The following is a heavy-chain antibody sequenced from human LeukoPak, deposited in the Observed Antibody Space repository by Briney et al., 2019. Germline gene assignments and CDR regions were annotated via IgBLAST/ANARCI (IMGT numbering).Heavy chain of an antibody. CDR2: IYTSGST. CDR1: GGSISSYY. Sequence: PSETLSLTRTVSGGSISSYYWSWIRQPAGKGLEWIGRIYTSGSTNYNPSLKSRVTMSVDTSKNQFSLKLSSVTAADTAVYYCARASDYYGSGSYLSWGQGTLVTVSS. V-gene: IGHV4-4*07. D-gene: IGHD3-10*01. CDR3: ARASDYYGSGSYLS. J-gene: IGHJ5*02.